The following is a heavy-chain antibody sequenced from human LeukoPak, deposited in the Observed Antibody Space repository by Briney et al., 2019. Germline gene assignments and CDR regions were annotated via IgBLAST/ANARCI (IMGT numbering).Heavy chain of an antibody. CDR1: GFTFSSYD. Sequence: GSLRLSCAASGFTFSSYDMHWVRQATGKGLEWVSAIGTAGDTYYPGSVKGRFTISRENAKNSLYLQMNSLRAGDTAVYYCASGRGMVAPDYWGQGTLVTVSS. CDR3: ASGRGMVAPDY. J-gene: IGHJ4*02. V-gene: IGHV3-13*01. CDR2: IGTAGDT. D-gene: IGHD2-15*01.